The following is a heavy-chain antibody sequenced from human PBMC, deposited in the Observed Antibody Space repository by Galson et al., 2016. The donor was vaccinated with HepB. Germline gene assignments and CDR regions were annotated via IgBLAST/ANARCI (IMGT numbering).Heavy chain of an antibody. Sequence: SLRLSCAASGFTFENYAMHWVRQVPGKGLEWVSSITWNSGSKGYADSVKGRFTISRDNAKNSLYLQMNSLRPEDTALYYCAKGFYGDFPSWFAPGGQGTLVTVSS. CDR3: AKGFYGDFPSWFAP. D-gene: IGHD4-17*01. CDR1: GFTFENYA. CDR2: ITWNSGSK. V-gene: IGHV3-9*01. J-gene: IGHJ5*02.